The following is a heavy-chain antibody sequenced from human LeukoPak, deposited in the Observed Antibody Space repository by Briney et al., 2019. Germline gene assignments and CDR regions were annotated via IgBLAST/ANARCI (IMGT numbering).Heavy chain of an antibody. V-gene: IGHV1-3*01. D-gene: IGHD3-10*01. Sequence: SVKLCCKASGYTFTSCAMDGVGDGPGQRHEWMGWINAGNGNTKYSQKFQGRVTITRDTSASTAYMELSSLRSEDTAVYYCARGPMVRGVKAPPPYFDYWGQGTLVTVSS. CDR1: GYTFTSCA. J-gene: IGHJ4*02. CDR3: ARGPMVRGVKAPPPYFDY. CDR2: INAGNGNT.